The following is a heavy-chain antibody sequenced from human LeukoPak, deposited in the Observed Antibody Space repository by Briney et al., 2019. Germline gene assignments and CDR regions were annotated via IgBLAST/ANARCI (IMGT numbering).Heavy chain of an antibody. J-gene: IGHJ4*02. D-gene: IGHD2-2*01. CDR1: GFTFSSYG. CDR3: ARDIVVVPAAYFDY. Sequence: PGGSLRLSCAASGFTFSSYGMHWVRQAPGKGLEWVAIISYDGSNKYYADSVKGRFTISRDNSKNTLYLQMNSLRAEDTAVYYCARDIVVVPAAYFDYWGQGTLVTVSS. CDR2: ISYDGSNK. V-gene: IGHV3-30*03.